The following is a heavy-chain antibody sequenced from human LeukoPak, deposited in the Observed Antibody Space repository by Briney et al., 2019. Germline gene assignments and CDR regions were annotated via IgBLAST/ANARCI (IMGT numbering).Heavy chain of an antibody. J-gene: IGHJ4*02. V-gene: IGHV3-15*01. CDR2: IKSKTDGGTA. D-gene: IGHD5-12*01. CDR3: TTEDLRNS. Sequence: PGGSLRLSCAASGFTVRTNYMSWVRQAPGKGLEWVGRIKSKTDGGTADYAAPVKGRSTLSRDDSKNTLYLQMNSLKTEDTAVYYCTTEDLRNSCGPGTLVTVSS. CDR1: GFTVRTNY.